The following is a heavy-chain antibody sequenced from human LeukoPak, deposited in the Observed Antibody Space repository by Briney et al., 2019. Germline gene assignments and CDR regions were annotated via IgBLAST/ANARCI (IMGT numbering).Heavy chain of an antibody. CDR2: INPNSGGT. J-gene: IGHJ3*02. D-gene: IGHD2-21*02. V-gene: IGHV1-2*02. CDR3: ARVSKAYCGGDCYPDVFDI. CDR1: GYTFTGYY. Sequence: ASVKVSCKASGYTFTGYYMHWVRQAPGQGLEWMGWINPNSGGTNYAQKFQGRVTMTRDTSISTAYMELSRLRSDDTAVYYCARVSKAYCGGDCYPDVFDIWGQGTMVTVSS.